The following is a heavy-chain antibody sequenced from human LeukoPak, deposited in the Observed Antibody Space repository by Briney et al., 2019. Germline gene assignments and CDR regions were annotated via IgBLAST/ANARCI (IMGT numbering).Heavy chain of an antibody. D-gene: IGHD3-16*01. CDR3: AKDEDFMITFGGVTGWNY. CDR1: GFTFSSYA. CDR2: ISGSGGST. J-gene: IGHJ4*02. V-gene: IGHV3-23*01. Sequence: GGSLRLSCAASGFTFSSYAMSWVRQAPGKGLEWVSAISGSGGSTYYADSVKGRFTISRDNSKNTLYLQMNSLRAEDTAVYYCAKDEDFMITFGGVTGWNYWGQGTLVTVSS.